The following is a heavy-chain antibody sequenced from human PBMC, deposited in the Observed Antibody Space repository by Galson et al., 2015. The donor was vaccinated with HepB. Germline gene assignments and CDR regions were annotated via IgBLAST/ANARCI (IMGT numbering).Heavy chain of an antibody. CDR2: IWYDGSNK. J-gene: IGHJ4*02. CDR3: AKDDCSSTSCYAGGGDY. CDR1: GFTFSSYG. Sequence: SLRLSCAASGFTFSSYGMHWVRQAPGKGLEWVAVIWYDGSNKYYADSVKGRFTISRDNSKNTLYLQMNSLRAEDTAVYYCAKDDCSSTSCYAGGGDYWGQGTLVTVSS. V-gene: IGHV3-33*06. D-gene: IGHD2-2*01.